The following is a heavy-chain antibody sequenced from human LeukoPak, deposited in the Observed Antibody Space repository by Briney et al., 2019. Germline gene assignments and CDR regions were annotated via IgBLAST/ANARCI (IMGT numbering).Heavy chain of an antibody. CDR3: ARESRTSRRKFDP. CDR1: ADSISNYY. D-gene: IGHD2-2*01. CDR2: IYNSGST. Sequence: SETLSLTCTVSADSISNYYWTWLRQPPGKGLEWIGYIYNSGSTNYNTSLKSRVTISMDTSKNQFSLKLSSVTAADTAVYYCARESRTSRRKFDPWGQGTLVTVSS. J-gene: IGHJ5*02. V-gene: IGHV4-59*01.